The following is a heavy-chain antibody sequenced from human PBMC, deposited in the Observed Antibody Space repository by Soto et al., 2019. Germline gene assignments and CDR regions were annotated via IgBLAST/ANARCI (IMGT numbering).Heavy chain of an antibody. CDR2: VYISGST. V-gene: IGHV4-4*07. J-gene: IGHJ3*02. CDR3: ARGGRDGFDI. Sequence: QVQLQESGPGLVKPSETLSLTCTVSVGSISTYFWNWIRQPAGKGLEGIGRVYISGSTNYHPSLKSRVAMSVDTSNNQFSLKVTSVTAADTAVYYCARGGRDGFDIWGQGTMVTVSS. CDR1: VGSISTYF.